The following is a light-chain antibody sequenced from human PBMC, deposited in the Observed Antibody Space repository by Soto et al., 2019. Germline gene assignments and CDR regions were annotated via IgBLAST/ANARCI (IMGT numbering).Light chain of an antibody. V-gene: IGKV1-39*01. J-gene: IGKJ4*01. CDR2: GTS. CDR1: QSISTY. CDR3: QQPYSRVLS. Sequence: DIQMTQSPSSLSASVGDRVTITCRASQSISTYLNWLQQKPGKAPEVLIYGTSSLQSGVPVRFSGSGSGTEFPLTISSLQPEDVATYYCQQPYSRVLSFGGGTKVEIK.